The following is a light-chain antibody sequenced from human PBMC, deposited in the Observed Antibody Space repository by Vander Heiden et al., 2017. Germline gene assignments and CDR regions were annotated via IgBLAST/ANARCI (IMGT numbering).Light chain of an antibody. J-gene: IGLJ2*01. CDR2: AYT. CDR3: QSYDSGLSGAV. CDR1: SSNIGAGYD. Sequence: QSVLTQPPSVSGAPGQRVTIACTGSSSNIGAGYDVNWYHQIPGTAPKLLIYAYTNRPSGVPDRFSGSKSGASASLAITGLQAEDEGDYYCQSYDSGLSGAVFGGGTKL. V-gene: IGLV1-40*01.